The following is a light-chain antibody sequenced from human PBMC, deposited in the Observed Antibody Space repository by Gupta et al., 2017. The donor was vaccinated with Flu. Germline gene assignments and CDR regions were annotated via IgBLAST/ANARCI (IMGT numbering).Light chain of an antibody. CDR3: QSYDSSLSGYWV. V-gene: IGLV1-40*01. J-gene: IGLJ3*02. CDR1: SSNIGAGYY. CDR2: GNS. Sequence: QSVLTQPPSVSGAPGQRVTNSCTGSSSNIGAGYYVHWYQQLPGTAPKLLIYGNSNRPSGVPDRFSGSKSGTSASLAITGLQAEDEADYYCQSYDSSLSGYWVFGGGTKLTVL.